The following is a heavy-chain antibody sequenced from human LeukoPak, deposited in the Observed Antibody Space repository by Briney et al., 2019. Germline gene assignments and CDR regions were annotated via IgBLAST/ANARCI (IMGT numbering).Heavy chain of an antibody. Sequence: ASVKVSCKASGYSFTSHYMHWVRQAPGQGLEWLGLINPSGSSTLYAQKFQGRVTMTRDMSTTTDYLELSSLRSEDTAVYYCARDNSVGDVAWWFDPWGQGTLVTVSS. J-gene: IGHJ5*02. CDR3: ARDNSVGDVAWWFDP. CDR1: GYSFTSHY. D-gene: IGHD1-26*01. V-gene: IGHV1-46*01. CDR2: INPSGSST.